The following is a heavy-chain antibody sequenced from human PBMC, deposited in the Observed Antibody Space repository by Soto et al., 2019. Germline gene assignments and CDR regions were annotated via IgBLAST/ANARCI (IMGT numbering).Heavy chain of an antibody. Sequence: QVQLVESGGGVVQPGRSLRLSCAASGFTFSSYAMHWVRQVPGKGLEWVAVISYDGSNKYYADSVKGRFTISRDNSKNTLYLQMNSLRAEDTAVYYCARPLWRDDYNGGYFDLWGRGTLVTVSS. V-gene: IGHV3-30-3*01. CDR2: ISYDGSNK. J-gene: IGHJ2*01. CDR1: GFTFSSYA. CDR3: ARPLWRDDYNGGYFDL. D-gene: IGHD4-4*01.